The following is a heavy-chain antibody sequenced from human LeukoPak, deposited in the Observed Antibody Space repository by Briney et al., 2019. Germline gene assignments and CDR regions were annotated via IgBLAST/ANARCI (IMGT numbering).Heavy chain of an antibody. V-gene: IGHV4-4*07. CDR2: IYTSGST. D-gene: IGHD3-9*01. Sequence: SETLSLTCTVSGGSISSYYWSWIRQPAGKGLEWIGRIYTSGSTNYNPSLKSRVTISVDKSKNQFSLKLSSVTAADTAVYYCARAKYILTPTDAFDIWGQGTMVTVSS. J-gene: IGHJ3*02. CDR1: GGSISSYY. CDR3: ARAKYILTPTDAFDI.